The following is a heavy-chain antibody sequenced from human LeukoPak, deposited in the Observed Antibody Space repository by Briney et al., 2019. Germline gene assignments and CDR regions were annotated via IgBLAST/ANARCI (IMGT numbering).Heavy chain of an antibody. V-gene: IGHV6-1*01. Sequence: SQTLSLTCAISGDSDSSNSAAWNWIRQSPSRGLEWLGRTYYRSKWYNDYAVSVKSRITINPDTSKNQFSLQLNSVTPEDTAVYYCARDMSSSSRQLDYYYGMDVWGQGTTVTVSS. D-gene: IGHD6-6*01. CDR1: GDSDSSNSAA. CDR3: ARDMSSSSRQLDYYYGMDV. CDR2: TYYRSKWYN. J-gene: IGHJ6*02.